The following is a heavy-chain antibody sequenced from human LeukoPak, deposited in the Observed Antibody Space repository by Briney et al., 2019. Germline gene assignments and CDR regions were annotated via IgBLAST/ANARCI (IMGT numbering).Heavy chain of an antibody. J-gene: IGHJ6*03. D-gene: IGHD2/OR15-2a*01. Sequence: GGSLRPSCAASGFTFSSYGMHWVRQAPGKGLEWVAFIRYDGSNKYYADSVKGRFTISRDNSKNTLYLQMNSLRAEDTAVYYCAKVSISYYYYMDVWGKGTTVTISS. CDR2: IRYDGSNK. CDR3: AKVSISYYYYMDV. CDR1: GFTFSSYG. V-gene: IGHV3-30*02.